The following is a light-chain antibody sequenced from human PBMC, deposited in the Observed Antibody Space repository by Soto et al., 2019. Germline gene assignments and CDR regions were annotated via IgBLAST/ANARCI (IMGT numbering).Light chain of an antibody. Sequence: DIVMTQSPPFLSVTPVEPSSISFISSLILLVTNGSNYFACYLQKPGQSPQVLIYLASNRASGVPDRFSGSGSGTDFTLTINSLQPEDFATYYCQQAYSFPITFGQGTRLEIK. V-gene: IGKV2-28*01. CDR1: LILLVTNGSNY. CDR2: LAS. J-gene: IGKJ5*01. CDR3: QQAYSFPIT.